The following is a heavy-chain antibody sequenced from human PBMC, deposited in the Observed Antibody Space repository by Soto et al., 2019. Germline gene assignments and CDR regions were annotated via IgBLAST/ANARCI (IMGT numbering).Heavy chain of an antibody. J-gene: IGHJ5*02. CDR3: ARMASAGTLNWFDP. V-gene: IGHV1-8*02. CDR1: GYTFINFD. D-gene: IGHD6-13*01. Sequence: ASVKVSCKASGYTFINFDISWVRQAAGQGLEWLGWMNPGSGKTGYASKFQGRVAMTRDASTGTSHLELSSLTSDDTAVYYCARMASAGTLNWFDPSGQGTLGTVAS. CDR2: MNPGSGKT.